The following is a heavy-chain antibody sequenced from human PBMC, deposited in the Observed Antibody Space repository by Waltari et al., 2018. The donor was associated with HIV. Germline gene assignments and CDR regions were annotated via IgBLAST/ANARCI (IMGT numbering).Heavy chain of an antibody. V-gene: IGHV4-39*01. CDR1: GGSIGTTSYY. Sequence: QLHLQESGPGLIKPSATLSLTCTVSGGSIGTTSYYYAWIRQPPGTGLEWIGNIYYTASTYYNPSLESRVTISVDTSKNQISLSLTSVTAADTAVYYCARPSRQTSLTGSWFDPWGQGTLVTVSS. J-gene: IGHJ5*02. CDR2: IYYTAST. D-gene: IGHD3-10*01. CDR3: ARPSRQTSLTGSWFDP.